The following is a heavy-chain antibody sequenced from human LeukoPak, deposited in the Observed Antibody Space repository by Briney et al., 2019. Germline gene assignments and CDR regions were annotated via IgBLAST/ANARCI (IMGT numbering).Heavy chain of an antibody. J-gene: IGHJ6*03. CDR1: GSRFTSYW. D-gene: IGHD6-13*01. CDR2: IYPSDSDT. Sequence: GESLQITCQGSGSRFTSYWIGWVRQLPGKGLEWMGIIYPSDSDTRYSPSFQGQVSISADKSISTAYLQWSSLKASDTAMYYCARQERYSSSWYPYYYYYMDVWGKGTTVTVSS. V-gene: IGHV5-51*01. CDR3: ARQERYSSSWYPYYYYYMDV.